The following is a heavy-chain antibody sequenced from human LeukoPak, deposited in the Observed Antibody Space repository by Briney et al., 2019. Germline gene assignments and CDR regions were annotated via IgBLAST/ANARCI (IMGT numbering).Heavy chain of an antibody. CDR1: GGAISSGGYS. CDR2: IYHSGST. D-gene: IGHD3-10*01. Sequence: SQTLSLTCAVSGGAISSGGYSWSWIRQPPGKGLEWIGYIYHSGSTYYNPSLKSRVTISVDRSKTQSSLKLSSVTAADTAVYYCARTYGSGPNWFDPWGQGTLVTVSS. CDR3: ARTYGSGPNWFDP. V-gene: IGHV4-30-2*01. J-gene: IGHJ5*02.